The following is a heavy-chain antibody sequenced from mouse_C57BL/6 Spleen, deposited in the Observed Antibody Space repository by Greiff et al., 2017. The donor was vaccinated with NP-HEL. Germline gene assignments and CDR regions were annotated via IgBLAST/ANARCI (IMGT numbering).Heavy chain of an antibody. CDR3: TEGIRGYFDY. V-gene: IGHV6-3*01. CDR2: IRLKSDNYAT. CDR1: GFTFSNYW. Sequence: EVKLVESGGGLVQPGGSMKLSCVASGFTFSNYWMNWVRQSPEKGLEWVAQIRLKSDNYATHYAESVKGRFTISRDDSKSSVYLQMNNLRAEDTGIYYCTEGIRGYFDYWGQGTTLTVSS. J-gene: IGHJ2*01.